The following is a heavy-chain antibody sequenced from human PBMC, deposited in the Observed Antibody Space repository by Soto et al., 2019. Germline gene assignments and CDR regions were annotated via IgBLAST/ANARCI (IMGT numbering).Heavy chain of an antibody. J-gene: IGHJ4*02. CDR1: GGSISSYY. CDR2: IYYSGST. V-gene: IGHV4-59*01. Sequence: SETLSLTCTVSGGSISSYYWSWIRQPPGKGLEWIGYIYYSGSTNYNPSLKSRVTISVDTSKNQFSLKLSSVTAVDTAVYYCARQETGMVPFDYWGQGTLVTVSS. D-gene: IGHD3-10*01. CDR3: ARQETGMVPFDY.